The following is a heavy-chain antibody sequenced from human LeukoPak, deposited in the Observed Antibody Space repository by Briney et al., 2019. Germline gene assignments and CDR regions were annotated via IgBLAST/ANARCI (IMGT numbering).Heavy chain of an antibody. J-gene: IGHJ4*02. D-gene: IGHD1-26*01. CDR1: GFTFSTYD. CDR3: ARGHVGDDWSCFDF. CDR2: IYSGGST. V-gene: IGHV3-66*01. Sequence: TGGSLRLSCAASGFTFSTYDMHWVRQAPGKGLEWVSVIYSGGSTFYADSVRGRLTISRDSSKNTLYLQMNSLRAEDTAVYYCARGHVGDDWSCFDFWGQGTLVTVSS.